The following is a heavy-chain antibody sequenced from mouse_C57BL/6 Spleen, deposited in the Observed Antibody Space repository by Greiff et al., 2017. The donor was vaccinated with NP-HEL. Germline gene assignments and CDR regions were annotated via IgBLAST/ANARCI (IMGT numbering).Heavy chain of an antibody. J-gene: IGHJ1*03. D-gene: IGHD4-1*01. CDR3: ARYTGGYFDV. V-gene: IGHV7-3*01. CDR1: GFTFTDYY. CDR2: IRNKANGYTT. Sequence: EVHLVESGGGLVQPGGSLSLSCAASGFTFTDYYMSWVRQPPGKALEWVGFIRNKANGYTTEYSASVKGRFTISRDNSQSILYLQMNALRAEDSATYYCARYTGGYFDVWGTGTTVTVSS.